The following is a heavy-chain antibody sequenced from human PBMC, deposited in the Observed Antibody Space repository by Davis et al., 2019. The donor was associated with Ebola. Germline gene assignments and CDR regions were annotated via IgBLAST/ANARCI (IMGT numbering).Heavy chain of an antibody. Sequence: ASVKVSCKASGYTFTGYYMHWVRQAPGQGLEWMGWINPNSGGTNYAQKFQGRVTMTRDTSISTAYMELSRLRSDDTAVYYCARSIAALPGVLNWFDPWGQGTLVTVSS. J-gene: IGHJ5*02. V-gene: IGHV1-2*02. CDR3: ARSIAALPGVLNWFDP. CDR2: INPNSGGT. D-gene: IGHD6-6*01. CDR1: GYTFTGYY.